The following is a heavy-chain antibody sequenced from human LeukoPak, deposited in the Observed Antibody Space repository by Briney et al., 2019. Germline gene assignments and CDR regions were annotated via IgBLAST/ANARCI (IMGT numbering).Heavy chain of an antibody. D-gene: IGHD6-13*01. CDR1: GYTFTNYG. J-gene: IGHJ3*02. Sequence: ASVKVSCKTSGYTFTNYGISWGRQPPGLGLDWRGWISAYNVNTNYAQKVQGRVTMTTDTSTSTAYMELRSLRFDDTAVYYCARDQSVRLLQTSSTYFKHVFAIWGQGSMVTVSS. V-gene: IGHV1-18*01. CDR3: ARDQSVRLLQTSSTYFKHVFAI. CDR2: ISAYNVNT.